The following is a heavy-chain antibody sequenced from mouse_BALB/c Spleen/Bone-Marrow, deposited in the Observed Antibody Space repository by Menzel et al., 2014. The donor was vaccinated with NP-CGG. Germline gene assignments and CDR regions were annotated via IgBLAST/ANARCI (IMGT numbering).Heavy chain of an antibody. CDR2: ISSGGTT. CDR3: AGITTVDY. D-gene: IGHD1-1*01. V-gene: IGHV5-6-5*01. CDR1: GFTFSGYA. Sequence: EVKLMESGGGLVKPGGSLKLSCAASGFTFSGYAMSWVRQTPEERLEWVASISSGGTTYYPDSVKGRFTISRDNARNILYLQMSSLRSEDTAMYYCAGITTVDYWGQGTSVTVSS. J-gene: IGHJ4*01.